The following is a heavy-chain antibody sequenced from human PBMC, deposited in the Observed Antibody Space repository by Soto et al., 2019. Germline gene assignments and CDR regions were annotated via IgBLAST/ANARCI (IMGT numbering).Heavy chain of an antibody. Sequence: TSETLSLTCTVSGGSISNYYWSWIRQPPGKGLEWIGYIYYSGSTNYNPSLKSRVTISVDTSKNQLSLKLSSVTAADTAVYYCARGAYCGGDCYYYGMDVWGQGTTVTVSS. V-gene: IGHV4-59*01. J-gene: IGHJ6*02. D-gene: IGHD2-21*01. CDR1: GGSISNYY. CDR3: ARGAYCGGDCYYYGMDV. CDR2: IYYSGST.